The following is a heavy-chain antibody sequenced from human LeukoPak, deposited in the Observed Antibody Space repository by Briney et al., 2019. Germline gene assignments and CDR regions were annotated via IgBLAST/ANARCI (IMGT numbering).Heavy chain of an antibody. CDR3: ARTPKRFGELYQSADY. CDR1: GYTFTNHG. Sequence: GASVKVSCKASGYTFTNHGINWVRQAPGQGLEWMGWISAYNGNADYAQSFQGRVTMTTDTSTSTAYMELRSLRSDDTGVYYCARTPKRFGELYQSADYWGQRTLVTVS. V-gene: IGHV1-18*01. J-gene: IGHJ4*02. D-gene: IGHD3-10*01. CDR2: ISAYNGNA.